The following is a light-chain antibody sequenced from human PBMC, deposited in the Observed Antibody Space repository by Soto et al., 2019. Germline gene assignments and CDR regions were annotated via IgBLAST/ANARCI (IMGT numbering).Light chain of an antibody. V-gene: IGLV3-21*04. CDR2: YDS. CDR1: NIGSKS. J-gene: IGLJ2*01. CDR3: QVWDSSSEHPV. Sequence: SELTQPPSVSVAPGKTARITCWGNNIGSKSVHWYQQKPGQAPVLVIYYDSDRPSGIPERFSGSNSGNTATLTISRVEAGDEADYYCQVWDSSSEHPVFGGGTKLTVL.